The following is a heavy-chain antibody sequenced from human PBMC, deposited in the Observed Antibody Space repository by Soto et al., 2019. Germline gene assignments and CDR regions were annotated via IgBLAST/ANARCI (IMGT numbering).Heavy chain of an antibody. CDR2: ISGSGDST. D-gene: IGHD6-13*01. J-gene: IGHJ6*02. CDR3: AKDRDGAAAGPTKFYGMDV. V-gene: IGHV3-23*01. Sequence: EVQLLESGGGLVQPWGSLRLSCAASGFTFSSYAMSWVRQAQGKGLEWVSVISGSGDSTYYADSVRGRFTISRDNSKNTLYLQMNSLRAEDTAVYYCAKDRDGAAAGPTKFYGMDVWGQGTTVTVSS. CDR1: GFTFSSYA.